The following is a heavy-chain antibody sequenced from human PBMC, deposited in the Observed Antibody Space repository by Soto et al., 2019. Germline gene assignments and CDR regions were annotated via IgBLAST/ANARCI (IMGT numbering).Heavy chain of an antibody. J-gene: IGHJ4*02. CDR3: AGYRCSNGGCHSGN. D-gene: IGHD2-15*01. CDR1: VDSGSSIESY. Sequence: SATLSLTYTVSVDSGSSIESYWGWFRQTPGKGLEWIGGLNYSETSSYNPSLTSARTISGDTSKNQISLKLNSVNATETAAYNCAGYRCSNGGCHSGNWGRGTLVTVSS. CDR2: LNYSETS. V-gene: IGHV4-39*07.